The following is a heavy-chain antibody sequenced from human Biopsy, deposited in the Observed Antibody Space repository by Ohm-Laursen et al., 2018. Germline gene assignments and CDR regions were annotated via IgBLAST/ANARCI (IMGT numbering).Heavy chain of an antibody. J-gene: IGHJ5*02. Sequence: SLRLSCAASGFTFGSHAMSWVRQAPGKGLEWVSVISGSGGSTHYADSVKGRFTISRDNSKNTLFLQMKSLRAEDTAIYYCGRRPFFDYWSAYYVDHWGQGALVTVSS. V-gene: IGHV3-23*01. CDR2: ISGSGGST. CDR1: GFTFGSHA. CDR3: GRRPFFDYWSAYYVDH. D-gene: IGHD3-3*01.